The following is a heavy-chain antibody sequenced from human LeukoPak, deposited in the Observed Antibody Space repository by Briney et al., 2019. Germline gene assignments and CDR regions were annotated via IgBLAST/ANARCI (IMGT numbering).Heavy chain of an antibody. CDR2: IIPIFGTA. Sequence: SVKVSCKASGGTFTSYGISWVRQAPGQGREWRGRIIPIFGTANYAQKFQGRVTITTDESTSTAYMELSRLRSEDTAVYYCARDSRYYDFWSGYLDYWGQGALVTVSS. J-gene: IGHJ4*02. CDR3: ARDSRYYDFWSGYLDY. V-gene: IGHV1-69*05. D-gene: IGHD3-3*01. CDR1: GGTFTSYG.